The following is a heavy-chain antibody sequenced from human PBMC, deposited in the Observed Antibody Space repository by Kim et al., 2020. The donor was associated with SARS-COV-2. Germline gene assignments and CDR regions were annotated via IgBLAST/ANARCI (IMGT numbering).Heavy chain of an antibody. CDR1: GFTFNTYG. J-gene: IGHJ4*02. D-gene: IGHD1-26*01. V-gene: IGHV3-30*18. Sequence: GGSLRLSCAASGFTFNTYGMHWVRQAPGKGLEGVAVISYDGSNKYYADSVKGRFTISRDNSKNTLYLQMNRRRIEDTAVYYCAKSFSGSYFGYDYWGQGTLVTVSS. CDR3: AKSFSGSYFGYDY. CDR2: ISYDGSNK.